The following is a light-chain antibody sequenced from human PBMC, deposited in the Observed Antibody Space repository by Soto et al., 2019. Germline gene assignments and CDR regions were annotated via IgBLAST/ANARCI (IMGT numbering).Light chain of an antibody. CDR3: QHYNSYSEA. CDR2: KAS. J-gene: IGKJ1*01. Sequence: DIQMTQSPSTLSASVGHSVTISCRASQTISSWLAWYQQKPGKAPKLLIYKASTLKSGVPSRFSGSGSGTEFTLTISSLQPDDFATYYCQHYNSYSEAFGQGTKVDIK. V-gene: IGKV1-5*03. CDR1: QTISSW.